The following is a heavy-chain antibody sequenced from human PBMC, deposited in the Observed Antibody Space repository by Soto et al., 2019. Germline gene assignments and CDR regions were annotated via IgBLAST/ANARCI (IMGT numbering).Heavy chain of an antibody. J-gene: IGHJ6*03. CDR3: ARGAIKDYDFWSGLGNYYYYYMDV. D-gene: IGHD3-3*01. Sequence: ASLKVSCKASGYTFTSYGISWVRQAPGQGLEWMGWISAYNGNTNYAQKLQGRVTMTTDTSTSTAYMELRSLRSDDTAVYYCARGAIKDYDFWSGLGNYYYYYMDVWGKGTTVTVSS. CDR2: ISAYNGNT. CDR1: GYTFTSYG. V-gene: IGHV1-18*01.